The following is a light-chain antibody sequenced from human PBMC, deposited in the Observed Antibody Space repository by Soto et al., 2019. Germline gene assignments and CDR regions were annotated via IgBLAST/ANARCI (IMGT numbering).Light chain of an antibody. Sequence: EIVMTQSPATLSVSPGGRATLSCRASQSVSSSYLAWYQQKPGQAPRLLIYGASSRATGIPDRFSGSGSGTDFTLTISRLEPEDFATYYCQQYDSFSVTFGQGTKVDIK. CDR1: QSVSSSY. CDR3: QQYDSFSVT. J-gene: IGKJ1*01. CDR2: GAS. V-gene: IGKV3-20*01.